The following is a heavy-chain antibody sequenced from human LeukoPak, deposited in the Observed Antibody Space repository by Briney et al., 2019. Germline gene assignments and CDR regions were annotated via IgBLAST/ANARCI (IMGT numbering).Heavy chain of an antibody. CDR2: IYPGDSDT. CDR3: ARRERVSVAFDM. V-gene: IGHV5-51*01. Sequence: GESLKISCKGSGYSFTSYWIGWVRQMPRKGLEWVGIIYPGDSDTRYSPSFQGQVTISADKSSTTAYRQWSSLKASDTPMYYCARRERVSVAFDMWGQGTMVTVSS. J-gene: IGHJ3*02. D-gene: IGHD2-8*01. CDR1: GYSFTSYW.